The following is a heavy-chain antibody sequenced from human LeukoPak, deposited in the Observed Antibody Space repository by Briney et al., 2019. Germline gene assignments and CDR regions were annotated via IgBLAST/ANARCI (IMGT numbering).Heavy chain of an antibody. J-gene: IGHJ5*02. Sequence: VASVKVSCKTSGYTFTKYLIRWVRQAPGQGLEWVGTINPNGDATNYAPRLQGRLTLTQDTSTSTVYMELRGLTPDDTAVYYCARPLFCAFDNCGYWLDPWGPGTLVTVSS. CDR3: ARPLFCAFDNCGYWLDP. CDR1: GYTFTKYL. CDR2: INPNGDAT. V-gene: IGHV1-46*01. D-gene: IGHD1-20*01.